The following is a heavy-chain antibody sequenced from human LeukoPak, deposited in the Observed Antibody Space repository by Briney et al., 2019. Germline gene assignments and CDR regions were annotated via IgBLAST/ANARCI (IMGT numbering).Heavy chain of an antibody. D-gene: IGHD4-17*01. CDR3: ARDRGNFYGDFSFDY. CDR2: IYYSGST. Sequence: PSETLSLTCTVSGGSIRSGGYYWSWIRQHPGKGLEWIGYIYYSGSTYYNPSLKSRVTISVDTSKNQFSLKLSSVTAADTAVYYCARDRGNFYGDFSFDYWGQGTLVTVSS. CDR1: GGSIRSGGYY. V-gene: IGHV4-31*03. J-gene: IGHJ4*02.